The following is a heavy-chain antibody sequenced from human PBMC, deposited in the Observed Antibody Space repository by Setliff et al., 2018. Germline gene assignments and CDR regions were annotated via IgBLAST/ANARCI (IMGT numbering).Heavy chain of an antibody. CDR3: ARAPQYSNFWYALSWFDP. Sequence: SETLSLTCTVSGGSISSGGYYWSWIRQHPGMGLEWIGEINHSGSTNYNPSLKSRVTISVDTSKNQFSLKLTSVAAADTAVYYCARAPQYSNFWYALSWFDPWGQGTLVTVSS. D-gene: IGHD3-3*01. CDR2: INHSGST. V-gene: IGHV4-31*03. J-gene: IGHJ5*02. CDR1: GGSISSGGYY.